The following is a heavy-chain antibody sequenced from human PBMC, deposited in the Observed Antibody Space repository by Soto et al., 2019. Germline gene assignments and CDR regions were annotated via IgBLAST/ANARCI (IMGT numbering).Heavy chain of an antibody. Sequence: QVQLQESGPGLVKPSQTLSLTCTVSGGSISSGGYYWSWIRQHPGKGLEWIGYIYYSGSTYYNPSLKSRVTIPVDTSKNQFALKLSSVTAADTAVYYGARGAPQLVWFDPWGQGTLVTVSS. J-gene: IGHJ5*02. V-gene: IGHV4-31*03. CDR1: GGSISSGGYY. CDR3: ARGAPQLVWFDP. CDR2: IYYSGST.